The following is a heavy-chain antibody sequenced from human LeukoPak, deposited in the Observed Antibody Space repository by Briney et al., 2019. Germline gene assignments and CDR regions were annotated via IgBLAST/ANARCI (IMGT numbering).Heavy chain of an antibody. Sequence: GGSLRLSCAASGFTFSDYYMSWIRQAPGKGLEWVSSISSSSSYIYYADSVKGRFTISRDNAKNSLYLQMNSLRAEDTAVYYCARVGTMIVEGAFDIWGQGTMVTVSS. V-gene: IGHV3-11*06. CDR1: GFTFSDYY. CDR3: ARVGTMIVEGAFDI. J-gene: IGHJ3*02. D-gene: IGHD3-22*01. CDR2: ISSSSSYI.